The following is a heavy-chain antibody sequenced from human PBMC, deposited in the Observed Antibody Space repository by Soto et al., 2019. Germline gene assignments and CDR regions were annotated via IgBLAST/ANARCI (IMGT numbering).Heavy chain of an antibody. Sequence: QVSCQPSIGTLRKYSDTYGRQAPGQGLEWMGGIIPIFGTANYAQKFQGRVTITADESTSTAYMELSSLRSEDTAVYYCARSHYYDFWSGYSYFDYWGQGNLV. D-gene: IGHD3-3*01. CDR3: ARSHYYDFWSGYSYFDY. CDR1: IGTLRKYS. V-gene: IGHV1-69*01. CDR2: IIPIFGTA. J-gene: IGHJ4*02.